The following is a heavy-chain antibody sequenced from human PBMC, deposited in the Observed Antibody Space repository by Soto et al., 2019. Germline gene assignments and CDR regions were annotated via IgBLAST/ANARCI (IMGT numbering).Heavy chain of an antibody. D-gene: IGHD3-3*01. Sequence: GGSLRLSCAASGFAFANYEMHWVRQAPGKGLDWVAYLNGGGDVKYYADSVEGRFTISRDNAKNALFLQMDNLRAEDTAIYYCARLSGDGFWKSYSPYNLFESWGQGALVTVSS. CDR2: LNGGGDVK. J-gene: IGHJ5*01. CDR1: GFAFANYE. CDR3: ARLSGDGFWKSYSPYNLFES. V-gene: IGHV3-48*03.